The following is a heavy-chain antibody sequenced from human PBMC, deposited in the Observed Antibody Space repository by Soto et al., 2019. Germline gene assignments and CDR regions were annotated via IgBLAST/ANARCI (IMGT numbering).Heavy chain of an antibody. J-gene: IGHJ6*02. V-gene: IGHV3-33*01. CDR1: GFTFSNYG. CDR3: ASDLVGASDSYSLDV. Sequence: PGVSLRLSCAASGFTFSNYGMHWVRQAPGKGLEWVDIIRHEGNNKYSAASVRGRFLTSRHNSKNRLYLQMNSLRAEDTAVYYCASDLVGASDSYSLDVWGQGTPVTVSS. CDR2: IRHEGNNK. D-gene: IGHD1-26*01.